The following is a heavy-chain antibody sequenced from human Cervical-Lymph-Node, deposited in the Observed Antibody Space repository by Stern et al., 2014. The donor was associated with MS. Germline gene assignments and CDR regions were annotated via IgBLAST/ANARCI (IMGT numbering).Heavy chain of an antibody. Sequence: VQLVESGAEVKKSGASVKVSCKASGYTFTDYYMYWVRQAPGQGLEWMGWINSNSGGTMYAQKLQGRVTMTRDTSISTVYMELSRLRSDDTAVYYCARQHPRGYYFDYCGQGTLVTVSS. CDR1: GYTFTDYY. V-gene: IGHV1-2*02. D-gene: IGHD3-10*01. CDR3: ARQHPRGYYFDY. CDR2: INSNSGGT. J-gene: IGHJ4*02.